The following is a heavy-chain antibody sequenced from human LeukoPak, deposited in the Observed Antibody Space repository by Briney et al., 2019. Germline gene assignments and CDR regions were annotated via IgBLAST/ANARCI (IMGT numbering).Heavy chain of an antibody. CDR1: GYTFTSYG. J-gene: IGHJ3*02. Sequence: GASVKVSCKASGYTFTSYGISWVRQAPGQGLEWMGWISAYNGNTNYAQKLQGRVTMTTDTSTSTAYMELRSPRSDDTAVYYCARAYCGGDCYSGAFDIWGQGTMVTVSS. CDR2: ISAYNGNT. D-gene: IGHD2-21*02. CDR3: ARAYCGGDCYSGAFDI. V-gene: IGHV1-18*01.